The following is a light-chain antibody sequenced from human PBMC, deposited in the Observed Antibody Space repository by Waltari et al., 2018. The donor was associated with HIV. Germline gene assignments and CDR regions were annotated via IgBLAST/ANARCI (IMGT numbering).Light chain of an antibody. CDR1: DLGNKY. CDR3: QTWDSNTVL. Sequence: SFELTQSPSVSVSPGQSATITCSGEDLGNKYTSWYQQQSGRSPLLVIYQDSRRPSRIPKRFSGSNSGNTATLTSRGTQPVDEADYYCQTWDSNTVLFGTGTKVTVL. V-gene: IGLV3-1*01. CDR2: QDS. J-gene: IGLJ1*01.